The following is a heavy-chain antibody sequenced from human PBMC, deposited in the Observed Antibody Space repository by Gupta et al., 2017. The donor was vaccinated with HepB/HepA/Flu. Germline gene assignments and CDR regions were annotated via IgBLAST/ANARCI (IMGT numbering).Heavy chain of an antibody. CDR1: GFTFSCYW. CDR3: VRGGFRNTWPGAY. Sequence: EVQLVESWGDSVQPRGYLILPCVASGFTFSCYWMFWVRQTPGKGLVYVSRIDIDGSNTDYADAVKGRFTISRDNAKNTLYLQMNSLRGDDTAVYYCVRGGFRNTWPGAYWGEGTLVTVSS. D-gene: IGHD1/OR15-1a*01. V-gene: IGHV3-74*01. CDR2: IDIDGSNT. J-gene: IGHJ4*02.